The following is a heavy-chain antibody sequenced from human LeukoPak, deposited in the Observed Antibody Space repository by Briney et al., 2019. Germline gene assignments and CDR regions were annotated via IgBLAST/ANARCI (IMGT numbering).Heavy chain of an antibody. V-gene: IGHV4-4*07. CDR1: GGSISSSY. CDR2: IYTSGIT. CDR3: ARGYSTGWYPFHY. Sequence: KPSETLSLTCTVSGGSISSSYWSWIRQPAGKGLEWIGRIYTSGITDYNPSLKSRVTISVDKSKNQLSLKLSSVTAADTAVYFCARGYSTGWYPFHYWGQGTLVTVSS. J-gene: IGHJ4*02. D-gene: IGHD6-19*01.